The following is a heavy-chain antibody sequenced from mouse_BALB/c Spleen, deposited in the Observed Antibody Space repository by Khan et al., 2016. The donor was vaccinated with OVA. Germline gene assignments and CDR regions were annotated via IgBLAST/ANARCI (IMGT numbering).Heavy chain of an antibody. CDR2: ISSGGSYT. J-gene: IGHJ4*01. CDR3: ARGGDEGYYYAMDY. Sequence: EVELVESGGGLVKPGGSLKVSCAASGFTFSSYTMSGVRQTPEKRLEWVAIISSGGSYTFYPDSVKGRFTISRDNAKNTLYLQMSSLKSEDTAMYYCARGGDEGYYYAMDYWGQGITGTVSS. V-gene: IGHV5-6-4*01. CDR1: GFTFSSYT.